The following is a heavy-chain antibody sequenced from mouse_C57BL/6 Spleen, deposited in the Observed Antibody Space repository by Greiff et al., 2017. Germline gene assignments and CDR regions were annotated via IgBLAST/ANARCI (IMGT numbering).Heavy chain of an antibody. CDR2: IYPGDGDT. CDR1: GYAFSSSW. J-gene: IGHJ2*01. Sequence: QVQLQQSGPELVKPGASVKISCKASGYAFSSSWMNWVKQRPGKGLEWIGRIYPGDGDTNYNGKFKGKATLTADKSSSTAYMQLSSLTSEDSAVDVYARGGNLDYWGQGTTLTVSS. V-gene: IGHV1-82*01. CDR3: ARGGNLDY. D-gene: IGHD2-1*01.